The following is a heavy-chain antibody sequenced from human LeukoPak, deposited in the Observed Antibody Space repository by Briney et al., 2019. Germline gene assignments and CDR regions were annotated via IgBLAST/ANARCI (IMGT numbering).Heavy chain of an antibody. D-gene: IGHD5-12*01. CDR2: INSDGSDT. J-gene: IGHJ5*02. Sequence: GGSLRLSCAASGFTFSHFWIHWVRQAPGEGLVWVSRINSDGSDTIYADSVKGRFTSSRDNAKNMLYLQMNNLRAEDTAVYYCARVDGWAYSGYDAFAFLRAPWGQGTLVTVSS. CDR1: GFTFSHFW. V-gene: IGHV3-74*01. CDR3: ARVDGWAYSGYDAFAFLRAP.